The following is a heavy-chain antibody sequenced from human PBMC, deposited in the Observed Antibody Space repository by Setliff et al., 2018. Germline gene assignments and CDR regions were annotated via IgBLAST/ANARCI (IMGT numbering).Heavy chain of an antibody. J-gene: IGHJ6*02. Sequence: GESPKISCKGSGYSFTSYWIGWVRQMPGKGLEWMGIIYPGDSDTRYSPSFQGQVTISADKSISTAYLQWSSLKASDTAMYYCARGQYYNFWSGYRPTTNYYGMDVWGQGTTVTVSS. CDR2: IYPGDSDT. CDR1: GYSFTSYW. D-gene: IGHD3-3*01. CDR3: ARGQYYNFWSGYRPTTNYYGMDV. V-gene: IGHV5-51*01.